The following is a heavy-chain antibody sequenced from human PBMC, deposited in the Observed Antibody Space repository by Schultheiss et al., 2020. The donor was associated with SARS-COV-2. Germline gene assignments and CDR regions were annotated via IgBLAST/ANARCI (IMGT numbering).Heavy chain of an antibody. V-gene: IGHV4-34*01. Sequence: SQTLSLTCAVYGGSFSGYYWSWIRQPPGKGLEWIGSIYYSGSTYYNPSLNSRVTMSVDTSKSHFSLKLSSVTAADTAVYYCARLLSSSWYVSPSYFDYWGQGTLVTVSS. D-gene: IGHD6-13*01. CDR3: ARLLSSSWYVSPSYFDY. CDR2: IYYSGST. J-gene: IGHJ4*02. CDR1: GGSFSGYY.